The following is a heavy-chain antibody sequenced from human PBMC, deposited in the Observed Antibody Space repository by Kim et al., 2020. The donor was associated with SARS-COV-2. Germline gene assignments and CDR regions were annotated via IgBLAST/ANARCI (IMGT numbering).Heavy chain of an antibody. V-gene: IGHV3-23*01. CDR3: AKDRLAAAALLFDY. D-gene: IGHD6-13*01. J-gene: IGHJ4*02. Sequence: ADSGKGRFTISRDNSKNTLYLQMNSLRAEDTAVYYCAKDRLAAAALLFDYWGQGTLVTVSS.